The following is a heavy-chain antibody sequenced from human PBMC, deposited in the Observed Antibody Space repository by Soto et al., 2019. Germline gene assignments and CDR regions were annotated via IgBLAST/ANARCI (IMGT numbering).Heavy chain of an antibody. V-gene: IGHV3-30-3*01. CDR2: ISYDGSNK. J-gene: IGHJ3*02. CDR1: GFTFSSYA. Sequence: AGGSLRLSCAASGFTFSSYAMHWVRQAPGKGLEWVAVISYDGSNKYYADSVKGRFTISRDNSKNTLYLQMNSLRAEDTAVYYCARGRDGYTADAFDIWGQGTMVTVSS. D-gene: IGHD5-12*01. CDR3: ARGRDGYTADAFDI.